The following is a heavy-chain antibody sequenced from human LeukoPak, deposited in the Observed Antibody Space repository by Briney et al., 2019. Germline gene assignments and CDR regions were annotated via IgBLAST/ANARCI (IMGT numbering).Heavy chain of an antibody. CDR2: MYYRGST. Sequence: SETLSLTCTVSGASISSTDYYWGWIRQPPGKGLEWIGSMYYRGSTYYNPSHKSRVTISVDTSENQLSLKLSSVTAADTAVYYCARQGVDIVVVEYWGQGTLLTVSS. V-gene: IGHV4-39*01. J-gene: IGHJ4*02. CDR3: ARQGVDIVVVEY. D-gene: IGHD2-21*01. CDR1: GASISSTDYY.